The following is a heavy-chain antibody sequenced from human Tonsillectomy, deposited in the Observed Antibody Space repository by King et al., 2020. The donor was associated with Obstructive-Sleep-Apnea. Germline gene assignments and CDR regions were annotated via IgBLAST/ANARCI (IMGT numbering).Heavy chain of an antibody. Sequence: EVQLVESGGDLFQPGGSLRLSCAASGFTFSSYWMHWVRQVPGKGLVWVSRINSDGSDTTYADSVRGRFTISRDNAKNTLYLQVKSLRAEDTAVYYCARAYHDVWSGNPAYYYIMDVWGQGTTVTVSS. D-gene: IGHD3-3*01. J-gene: IGHJ6*02. V-gene: IGHV3-74*01. CDR1: GFTFSSYW. CDR2: INSDGSDT. CDR3: ARAYHDVWSGNPAYYYIMDV.